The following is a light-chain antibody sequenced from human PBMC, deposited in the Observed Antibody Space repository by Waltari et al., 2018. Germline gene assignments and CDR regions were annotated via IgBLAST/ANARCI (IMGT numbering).Light chain of an antibody. CDR2: NNS. CDR1: ESNIGSNS. CDR3: AAWDDGWSGPWV. Sequence: QSVLPQPPSTSATPGQRVTISCSGSESNIGSNSVYWYQQGPGMAPKLIIYNNSPRPSGVPDRFSGSKSGTSASLAISGLRSEDEATYHCAAWDDGWSGPWVFGGGTRVTVL. J-gene: IGLJ3*02. V-gene: IGLV1-47*01.